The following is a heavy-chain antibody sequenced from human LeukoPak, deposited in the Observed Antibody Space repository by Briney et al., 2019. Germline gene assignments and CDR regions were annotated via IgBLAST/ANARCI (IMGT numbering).Heavy chain of an antibody. V-gene: IGHV1-24*01. CDR2: SNLEDSET. CDR3: ATGTPDEFRGLDV. D-gene: IGHD1/OR15-1a*01. J-gene: IGHJ6*02. Sequence: ASVKVSCKVSGDTLSEVSIHWVRQAPGKGLEWMGGSNLEDSETVYAQKFEGRVTVTDDTSTDTAYMELSSLGSEDTAVYYRATGTPDEFRGLDVWGQGTTVAVS. CDR1: GDTLSEVS.